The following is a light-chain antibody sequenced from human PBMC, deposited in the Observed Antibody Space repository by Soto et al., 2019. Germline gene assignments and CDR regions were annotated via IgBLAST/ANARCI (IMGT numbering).Light chain of an antibody. V-gene: IGKV3-20*01. CDR1: QSVSSSY. CDR3: QQYSRSQLT. J-gene: IGKJ4*01. CDR2: GAS. Sequence: EIVLTQSPGTLSLSPGERATLSCRASQSVSSSYLAWYQQKPGQAPRLLIYGASSRATGIPDRFSGSGSGTDYTLTISRLEPEDFAVYYCQQYSRSQLTFGGGTKVEIK.